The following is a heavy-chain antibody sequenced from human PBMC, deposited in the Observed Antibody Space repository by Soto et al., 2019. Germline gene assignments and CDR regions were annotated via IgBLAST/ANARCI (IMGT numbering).Heavy chain of an antibody. CDR3: ARDFDS. V-gene: IGHV4-61*01. CDR1: GGSVSSRSYY. CDR2: IDDSGST. J-gene: IGHJ4*02. Sequence: QVQLQESGPGLVKPSETLSLTCTVSGGSVSSRSYYWSWIRQPPGRGLEWIGNIDDSGSTDYNPSPKRRVTNSVDTSKNQFSLRLTSVTAADTAVYYCARDFDSWGQGILVTVSS.